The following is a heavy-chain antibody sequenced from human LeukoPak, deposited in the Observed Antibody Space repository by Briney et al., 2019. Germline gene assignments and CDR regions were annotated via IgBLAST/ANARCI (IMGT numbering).Heavy chain of an antibody. CDR1: GGSFSGYY. CDR3: AKVVVAAYDAFDI. J-gene: IGHJ3*02. D-gene: IGHD2-15*01. CDR2: INHSGST. V-gene: IGHV4-34*01. Sequence: PSETLSLTCAVYGGSFSGYYWSWTRQPPGKGLEWIGEINHSGSTNYNPSLKSRVTISVDTSKNQFSLKLSSVTAADTAVYYCAKVVVAAYDAFDIWGQGTMVTVSS.